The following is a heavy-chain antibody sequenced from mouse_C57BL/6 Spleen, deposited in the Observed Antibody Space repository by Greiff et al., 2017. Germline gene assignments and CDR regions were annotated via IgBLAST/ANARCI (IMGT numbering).Heavy chain of an antibody. D-gene: IGHD2-4*01. J-gene: IGHJ3*01. V-gene: IGHV1-9*01. CDR1: GYTFTGYW. CDR2: ILPGSGST. CDR3: ARGIYDDYDVPFAY. Sequence: QVQLKESGAELMKPGASVKLSCKATGYTFTGYWIEWVKQRPGHGLEWIGEILPGSGSTNYNEKFKGKATFTADTSSNTAYMQLSSLTNEDSAIYYCARGIYDDYDVPFAYWGKGTLVTVSA.